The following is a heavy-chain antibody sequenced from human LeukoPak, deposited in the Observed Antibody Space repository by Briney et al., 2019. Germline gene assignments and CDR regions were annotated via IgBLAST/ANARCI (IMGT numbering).Heavy chain of an antibody. CDR1: GGTFSSYA. J-gene: IGHJ4*02. D-gene: IGHD4-17*01. V-gene: IGHV1-69*13. CDR3: ARTQTYGDYDY. CDR2: IIPIFGTA. Sequence: ASVKVSCKASGGTFSSYAISWVRQAPGQGLEWMGGIIPIFGTANYAQKFQGRVTITADESTSTAYMELSSPRSEDTAVYYCARTQTYGDYDYWGQGTLVTVSS.